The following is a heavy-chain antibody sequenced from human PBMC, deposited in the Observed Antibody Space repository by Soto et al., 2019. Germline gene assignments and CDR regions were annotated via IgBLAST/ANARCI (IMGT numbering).Heavy chain of an antibody. CDR2: ISGRGTNT. J-gene: IGHJ4*02. Sequence: PGGSLRLSCAASGSISTTTPLSWVRQAPGKGLEWVSTISGRGTNTYYADSVKGRFIISRDNLKNTVNLQMNSLGVEDTAIYYCATSFRYFDNWGQGTRVTVSS. CDR3: ATSFRYFDN. V-gene: IGHV3-23*01. CDR1: GSISTTTP. D-gene: IGHD3-16*01.